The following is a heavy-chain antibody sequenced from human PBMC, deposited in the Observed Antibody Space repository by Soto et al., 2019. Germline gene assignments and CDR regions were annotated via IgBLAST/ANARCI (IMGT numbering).Heavy chain of an antibody. CDR3: ARDYSNYHYYYGMDV. Sequence: GESLKISCKGSGYSFTSYWISWVRQMPGKGLEWMGRIDPSDSYTNYSPSFQGHVTISADKSISTAYLQWSSLKASDTAMYYCARDYSNYHYYYGMDVWGQGTMVTVSS. V-gene: IGHV5-10-1*01. CDR1: GYSFTSYW. J-gene: IGHJ6*02. CDR2: IDPSDSYT. D-gene: IGHD4-4*01.